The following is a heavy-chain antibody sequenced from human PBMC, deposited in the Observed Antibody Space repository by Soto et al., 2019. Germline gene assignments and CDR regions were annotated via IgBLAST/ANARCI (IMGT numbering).Heavy chain of an antibody. CDR2: VDTSGIT. CDR1: GGSLSDYS. CDR3: ARAGNYDRTTCFGYYTVDV. D-gene: IGHD2-2*01. Sequence: SETLSLTCAVYGGSLSDYSWTWIRQAPRRGLEWIGEVDTSGITNYNPSLESRVTFSIDTSNSQFSLRLSSVTAADTAVYFCARAGNYDRTTCFGYYTVDVWGQGTTVTVSS. J-gene: IGHJ6*02. V-gene: IGHV4-34*01.